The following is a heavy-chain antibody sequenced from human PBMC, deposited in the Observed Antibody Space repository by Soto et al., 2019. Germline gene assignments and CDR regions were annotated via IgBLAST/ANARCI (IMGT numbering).Heavy chain of an antibody. V-gene: IGHV4-30-2*01. CDR2: IYHSGST. CDR1: GGSISSGGYS. D-gene: IGHD1-1*01. Sequence: PSETLSLTCAVSGGSISSGGYSWSWIRQPPGKGLEWIGYIYHSGSTYYNPSLKSRVTISVDRSKNQFSLKLSSVTAADTAVYYCATVQDWFDPWGQGTMVTVSS. CDR3: ATVQDWFDP. J-gene: IGHJ5*02.